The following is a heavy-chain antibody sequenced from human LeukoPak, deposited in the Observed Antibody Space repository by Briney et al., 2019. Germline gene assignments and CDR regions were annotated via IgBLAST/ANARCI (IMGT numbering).Heavy chain of an antibody. CDR1: GGSISSYY. CDR2: IHYSGST. J-gene: IGHJ4*02. Sequence: SETLSLTCTVSGGSISSYYWSWIRQPPGKGLERIGYIHYSGSTNYNPSLKSRVTISVDTSKNQFSLKLSSVTAADTAMYYCARVGAGARFDYWGQGTLVTVSS. CDR3: ARVGAGARFDY. D-gene: IGHD3-10*01. V-gene: IGHV4-59*01.